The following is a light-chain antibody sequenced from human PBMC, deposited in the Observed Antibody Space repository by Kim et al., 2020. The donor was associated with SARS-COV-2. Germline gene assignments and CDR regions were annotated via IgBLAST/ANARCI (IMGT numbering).Light chain of an antibody. CDR2: GAS. CDR1: QRVSSN. V-gene: IGKV3-15*01. Sequence: VSPGERATLSCRAGQRVSSNLAWYQQKPGQAPRLLIYGASTRATGIPARFSGSGSGTEFTLTISSLQSEDFAVYYCQQYNDWPPYSFGQGTKLEI. CDR3: QQYNDWPPYS. J-gene: IGKJ2*03.